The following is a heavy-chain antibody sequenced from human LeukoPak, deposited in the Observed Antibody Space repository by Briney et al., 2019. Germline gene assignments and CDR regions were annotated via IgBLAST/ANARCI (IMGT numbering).Heavy chain of an antibody. CDR3: ARQGVGSLAGAGRGWFAP. V-gene: IGHV4-39*01. CDR1: GGSITSSTHY. CDR2: IFYNGNT. Sequence: SETLSLTCTVAGGSITSSTHYWGWIRRPPGKGLEWIGSIFYNGNTYYNSSLKSRLTISVDTSRSQFSLRLSSVTAADTAVYYCARQGVGSLAGAGRGWFAPWGQGTLVTVSS. J-gene: IGHJ5*02. D-gene: IGHD6-19*01.